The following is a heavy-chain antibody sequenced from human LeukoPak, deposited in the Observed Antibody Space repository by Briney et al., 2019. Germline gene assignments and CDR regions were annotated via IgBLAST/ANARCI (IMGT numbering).Heavy chain of an antibody. CDR1: GFTFSNYA. D-gene: IGHD6-19*01. Sequence: GGSLRLSCAASGFTFSNYAMNWVRQAPGKGLEWVSAISGSGGSTHHADSVKGRFTISRDNSKNTLYLQMNSLRGEDTAVYYCAKGIAVAAPFDYWGQGTLVTVSP. V-gene: IGHV3-23*01. CDR2: ISGSGGST. CDR3: AKGIAVAAPFDY. J-gene: IGHJ4*02.